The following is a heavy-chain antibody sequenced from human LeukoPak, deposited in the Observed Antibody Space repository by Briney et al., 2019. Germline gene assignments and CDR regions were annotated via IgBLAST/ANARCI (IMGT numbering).Heavy chain of an antibody. CDR3: ATYSSLNARGFQH. Sequence: GGSLRLSCAASGFTFSSYGMHWVRQAPGKGLEWVANIKHDGSEKYYVDSVKGRFTISRDNGKNSLYVQMNSLSVEDTAVYYCATYSSLNARGFQHWGQGTLVIVSS. D-gene: IGHD3-22*01. CDR2: IKHDGSEK. J-gene: IGHJ1*01. V-gene: IGHV3-7*01. CDR1: GFTFSSYG.